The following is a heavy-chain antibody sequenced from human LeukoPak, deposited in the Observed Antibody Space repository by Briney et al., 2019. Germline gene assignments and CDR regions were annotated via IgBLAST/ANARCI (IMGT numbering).Heavy chain of an antibody. D-gene: IGHD6-13*01. V-gene: IGHV3-20*04. J-gene: IGHJ4*02. Sequence: GGSLRLSCAASGFTFSSYSMNWVRQAPGKGLEWVSGINWNGGSAAYADSVKGRFTISRDNAKNSLYLQMNSLRAEDTAFYYCAREEYSSRWYLDYWGQGTLVTVSS. CDR2: INWNGGSA. CDR1: GFTFSSYS. CDR3: AREEYSSRWYLDY.